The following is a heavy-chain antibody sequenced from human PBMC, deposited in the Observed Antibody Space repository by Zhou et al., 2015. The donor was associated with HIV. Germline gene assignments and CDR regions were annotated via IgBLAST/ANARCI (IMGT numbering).Heavy chain of an antibody. CDR3: ASGGAKVATIIPRPRRYYFDY. J-gene: IGHJ4*02. Sequence: QVQLVQSGAEVKKPGSSVKVSCKASGGTFSSYAISWVRQAPGQGLEWMGGIIPIFGTANYAQKFQGRVTITADESTSTAYMELSSLRSEDTAVYYCASGGAKVATIIPRPRRYYFDYWGQGTLVTVSS. CDR2: IIPIFGTA. CDR1: GGTFSSYA. V-gene: IGHV1-69*12. D-gene: IGHD5-12*01.